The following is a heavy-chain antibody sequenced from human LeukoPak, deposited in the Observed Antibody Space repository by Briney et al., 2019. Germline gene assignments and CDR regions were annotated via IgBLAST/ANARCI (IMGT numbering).Heavy chain of an antibody. D-gene: IGHD6-19*01. J-gene: IGHJ4*02. CDR3: AKDSSGSGWYYFDY. CDR1: GFTFDDYA. Sequence: GRSLRLSCAASGFTFDDYAMHWVRQAPGKGLEWVSGISWNSGSIGYADSVKGRFTISRDNAKNSLYLQMNSLRPEDTALYYCAKDSSGSGWYYFDYWGQGTLVTVSS. CDR2: ISWNSGSI. V-gene: IGHV3-9*01.